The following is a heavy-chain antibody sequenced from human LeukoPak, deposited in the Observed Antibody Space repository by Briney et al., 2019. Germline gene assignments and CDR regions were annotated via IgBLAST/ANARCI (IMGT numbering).Heavy chain of an antibody. D-gene: IGHD4-17*01. CDR2: IYYSGST. CDR1: GGFISSSSYY. V-gene: IGHV4-39*01. Sequence: SETLSLTCTVSGGFISSSSYYWGWIRQPPGKGLEWLGSIYYSGSTYYNPSLKRRVTISVDTSKNQFSLKLSSVTAADTAVYYCARQRGTVTTIENWFDPWGQGTLVTVSS. J-gene: IGHJ5*02. CDR3: ARQRGTVTTIENWFDP.